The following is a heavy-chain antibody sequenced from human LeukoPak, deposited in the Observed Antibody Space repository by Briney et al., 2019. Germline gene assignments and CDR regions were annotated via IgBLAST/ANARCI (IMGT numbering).Heavy chain of an antibody. V-gene: IGHV1-2*02. Sequence: ASVKVSCKASGYTFTGYYMHWVRQAPGQGLEWMGWINPNSGGTNYAQKFQGRVTMTRDTPISTAYMELSRLRSDDTAVYYCARAGVWDYSDSSGYHNGAFDIWGQGTMVTVSS. CDR3: ARAGVWDYSDSSGYHNGAFDI. CDR2: INPNSGGT. J-gene: IGHJ3*02. CDR1: GYTFTGYY. D-gene: IGHD3-22*01.